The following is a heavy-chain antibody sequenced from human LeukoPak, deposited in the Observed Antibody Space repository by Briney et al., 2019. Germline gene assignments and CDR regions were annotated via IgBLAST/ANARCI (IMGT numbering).Heavy chain of an antibody. CDR1: CGHLNTSNYY. Sequence: PSETLSLTCTVSCGHLNTSNYYWGWIRQSPGKGLEWIGNIYYSGSTYYNPSLKPRVSLSIHTSLHQLSLKVKSLTVADTAVYFCARFFYSDASRPPLGGQGTLVAVSS. CDR2: IYYSGST. J-gene: IGHJ4*02. CDR3: ARFFYSDASRPPL. D-gene: IGHD2-8*01. V-gene: IGHV4-39*01.